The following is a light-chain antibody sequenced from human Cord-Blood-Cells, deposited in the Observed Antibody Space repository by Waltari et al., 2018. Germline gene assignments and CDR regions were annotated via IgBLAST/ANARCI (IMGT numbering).Light chain of an antibody. CDR1: SSALCGYND. CDR3: SSYTSISTLV. Sequence: QSALPQPASVSGSPGQSITISFTAPSSALCGYNDVAWYQQHPGKAPKLMIYDVSNRPSGVSNRFSCSNSGTTASLTISGLQAEDEADYYCSSYTSISTLVFGGGTKLTVL. CDR2: DVS. J-gene: IGLJ2*01. V-gene: IGLV2-14*01.